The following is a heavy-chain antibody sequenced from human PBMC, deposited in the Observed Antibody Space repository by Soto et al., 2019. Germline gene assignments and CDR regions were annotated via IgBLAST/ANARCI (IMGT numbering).Heavy chain of an antibody. CDR3: ARDRGIAAAGSSNWFDP. J-gene: IGHJ5*02. CDR2: IIPIFGTA. Sequence: QVQLVQSGAEVKKPGSSVKVSCKASGGTFSSYAISWVRQAPGQGLEWMGGIIPIFGTANYAQKFQGRVTITADDSTSTAYMELSSLRSEDTAVYYCARDRGIAAAGSSNWFDPWGQGTLVTVSS. V-gene: IGHV1-69*01. D-gene: IGHD6-13*01. CDR1: GGTFSSYA.